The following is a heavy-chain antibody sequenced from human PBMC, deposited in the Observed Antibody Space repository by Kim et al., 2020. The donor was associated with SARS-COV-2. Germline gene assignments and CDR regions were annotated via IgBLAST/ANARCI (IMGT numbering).Heavy chain of an antibody. CDR1: GFTFSSYA. J-gene: IGHJ6*02. Sequence: GGSLRLSCAASGFTFSSYAMSWVRQAPGKGLEWVSAISGSGGSTFYADSVKGRFTISRDNSKNTLYLQMNSLRAEDTAVYYCAKFSRYCSGGSCYRDYYYYGMDVWGQGTTVTVSS. D-gene: IGHD2-15*01. CDR2: ISGSGGST. CDR3: AKFSRYCSGGSCYRDYYYYGMDV. V-gene: IGHV3-23*01.